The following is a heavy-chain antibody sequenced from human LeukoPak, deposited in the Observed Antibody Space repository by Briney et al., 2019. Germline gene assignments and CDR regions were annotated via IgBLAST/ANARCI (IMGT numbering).Heavy chain of an antibody. Sequence: SETLSLTCTVSGGSISSSSYYWGWIRQPPGKGLEWIGSIYYSGSTYYNSSLKSRVTISVDTSKNQFSLKLSSVTAADTAVYYCAGTYYDFWSGLKRGPYYFDYWGQGTLVTVSS. CDR2: IYYSGST. J-gene: IGHJ4*02. V-gene: IGHV4-39*01. CDR1: GGSISSSSYY. D-gene: IGHD3-3*01. CDR3: AGTYYDFWSGLKRGPYYFDY.